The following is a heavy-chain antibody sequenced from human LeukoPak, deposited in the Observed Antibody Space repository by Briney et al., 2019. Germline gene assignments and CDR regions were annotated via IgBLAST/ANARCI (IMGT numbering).Heavy chain of an antibody. D-gene: IGHD6-19*01. V-gene: IGHV1-46*01. CDR2: IKPSGGRT. J-gene: IGHJ2*01. CDR1: GYTFTSYY. CDR3: VRGVAVAGTKYFDL. Sequence: ASVKVSCKASGYTFTSYYMHWVRPAPGQGLEWMGIIKPSGGRTSYAQKFQGRVTMTRDMSTSTVYMELSSPRAANTRVYYCVRGVAVAGTKYFDLWGRGTLVTVSS.